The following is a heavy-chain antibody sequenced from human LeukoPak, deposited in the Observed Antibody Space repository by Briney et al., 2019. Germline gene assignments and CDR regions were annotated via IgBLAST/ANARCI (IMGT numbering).Heavy chain of an antibody. J-gene: IGHJ4*02. CDR3: ARDQYSSGWFDY. Sequence: SETLSLTCTVSGGSISSYYWTWIRQPPGKGLEWIGYFYYSGSTNYNPSLKSRVTISVDRSKNQFSLNLSSVTAADTAVYYCARDQYSSGWFDYWGQGTLVTVSS. CDR2: FYYSGST. CDR1: GGSISSYY. V-gene: IGHV4-59*01. D-gene: IGHD6-19*01.